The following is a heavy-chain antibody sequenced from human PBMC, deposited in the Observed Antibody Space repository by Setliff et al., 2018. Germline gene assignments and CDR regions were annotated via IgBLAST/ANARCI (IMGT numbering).Heavy chain of an antibody. CDR3: ARGRMRGSCSGPSCTYDPFDI. CDR2: IDGSGRT. D-gene: IGHD2-2*01. V-gene: IGHV4-61*02. CDR1: GGSISSGGFY. Sequence: KTSETLSLTCTVSGGSISSGGFYWNWIRQPAGKGPEWIGRIDGSGRTNINPSLRSRVTISLDTSKNQFSLILRSVTAADTAVYYCARGRMRGSCSGPSCTYDPFDIWGQGTPVTVSS. J-gene: IGHJ3*02.